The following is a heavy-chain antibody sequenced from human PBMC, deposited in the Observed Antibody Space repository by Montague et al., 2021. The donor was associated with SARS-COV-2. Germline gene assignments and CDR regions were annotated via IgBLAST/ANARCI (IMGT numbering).Heavy chain of an antibody. CDR3: ARTEYNWNDWFDP. Sequence: SETLSLTCSVSGGSISSYYWSWIRQSPGKGLEWIGYIFRRGITDYNPSLKSRVTISVDMSKNQFSLQLNSVTAADSAVYYCARTEYNWNDWFDPWGQGTLVTVSS. J-gene: IGHJ5*02. D-gene: IGHD1-20*01. V-gene: IGHV4-59*13. CDR2: IFRRGIT. CDR1: GGSISSYY.